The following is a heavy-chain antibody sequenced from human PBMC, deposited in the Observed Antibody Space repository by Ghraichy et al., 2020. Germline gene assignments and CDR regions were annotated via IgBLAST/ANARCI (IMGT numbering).Heavy chain of an antibody. CDR3: ASSGYFSGMGYFDY. Sequence: SETLSLTCTVSGGSISSYYWSWIRQPPGKGLEWIGYIYYSGSTNYNPSLKSRVTISVDTSKNQFSLKLSSVTAADTAVYYCASSGYFSGMGYFDYWGQGTLVTVSS. CDR1: GGSISSYY. V-gene: IGHV4-59*01. D-gene: IGHD3-22*01. CDR2: IYYSGST. J-gene: IGHJ4*02.